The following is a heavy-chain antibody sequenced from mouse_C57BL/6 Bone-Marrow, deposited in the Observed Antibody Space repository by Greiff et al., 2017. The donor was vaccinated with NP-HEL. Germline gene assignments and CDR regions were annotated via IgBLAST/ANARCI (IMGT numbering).Heavy chain of an antibody. V-gene: IGHV5-12*01. J-gene: IGHJ4*01. CDR1: GFTFSDYY. CDR2: ISNGGGSN. Sequence: DVQLVESGGGLVQPGGSLKLSCAASGFTFSDYYMYWVRQTPEKRLEWVAYISNGGGSNYYPDTVKGRFTISRDNAKNTLYLQMSRLKSEDTAMYYCERQSTTVVSMDDWGQGTSVTVCS. D-gene: IGHD1-1*01. CDR3: ERQSTTVVSMDD.